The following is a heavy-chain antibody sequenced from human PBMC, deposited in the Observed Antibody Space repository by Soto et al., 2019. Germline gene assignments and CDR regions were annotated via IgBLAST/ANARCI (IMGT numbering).Heavy chain of an antibody. Sequence: ASVKVSCKASGYTLITNDINWVRQASGQGLEWMGWMKPSTGDSGSDPDFQGRITMTRDTATSTAYMELSSLKFEGTAVYYCARGGPAAGFDLWGQGTLVTVSS. CDR3: ARGGPAAGFDL. J-gene: IGHJ5*02. CDR2: MKPSTGDS. D-gene: IGHD6-13*01. V-gene: IGHV1-8*01. CDR1: GYTLITND.